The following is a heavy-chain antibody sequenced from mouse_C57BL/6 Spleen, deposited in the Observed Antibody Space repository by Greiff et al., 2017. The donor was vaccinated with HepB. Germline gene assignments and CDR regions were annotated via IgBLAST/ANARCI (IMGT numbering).Heavy chain of an antibody. V-gene: IGHV1-52*01. D-gene: IGHD2-1*01. J-gene: IGHJ4*01. CDR2: IDPSDSET. CDR1: GYTFTSYW. Sequence: VQLQQPGAELVRPGSSVKLSCKASGYTFTSYWMHWVKQRPIQGLEWIGNIDPSDSETHYNQKFKDKATLTVDKSSSTAYMQLSSLTSEDSAVYYCARSGDYGNYVDYWGQGTSVTVSS. CDR3: ARSGDYGNYVDY.